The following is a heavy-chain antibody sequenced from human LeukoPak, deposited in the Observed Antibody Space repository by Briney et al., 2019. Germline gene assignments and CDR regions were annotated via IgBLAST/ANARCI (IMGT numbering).Heavy chain of an antibody. J-gene: IGHJ6*03. Sequence: SETLSLTCTVSGGSISRYYWSWIRQPPGKGLEWIGYIYYSGSTNYNPSLKSRVTISVDTSKNQFSLKLSSVTAADTAVYYCARDVPMYSGSHLYYYMDVWGKGTTVTVSS. CDR2: IYYSGST. D-gene: IGHD1-26*01. CDR3: ARDVPMYSGSHLYYYMDV. CDR1: GGSISRYY. V-gene: IGHV4-59*01.